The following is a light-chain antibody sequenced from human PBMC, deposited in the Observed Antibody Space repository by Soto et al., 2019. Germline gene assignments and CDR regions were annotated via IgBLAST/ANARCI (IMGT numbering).Light chain of an antibody. CDR2: GNS. CDR1: SSNIGAGYD. CDR3: AVWDDSLNGSV. J-gene: IGLJ2*01. Sequence: QSVLTQPPSVSGAPGQRVTISCTGSSSNIGAGYDVHWYQQLPGTAPKLLIYGNSNRPSGVPDRFSGSKSGTSASLAITGLQAEDEADYYCAVWDDSLNGSVFGGGTKLTVL. V-gene: IGLV1-40*01.